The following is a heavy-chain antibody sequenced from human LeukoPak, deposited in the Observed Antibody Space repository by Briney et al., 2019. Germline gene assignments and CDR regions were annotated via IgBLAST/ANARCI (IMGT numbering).Heavy chain of an antibody. V-gene: IGHV3-30*01. CDR3: ARDEGCSSTRCYSPAAYY. Sequence: GGSLRLSCAASGFTFSSYAMHWVRQAPGKGLEWAAVISYDGSNKYYADSVKGRFTISRDNSKNTLYLQMNSLRAEDTAVYYCARDEGCSSTRCYSPAAYYWGQGTLVTVSS. J-gene: IGHJ4*02. CDR1: GFTFSSYA. D-gene: IGHD2-2*01. CDR2: ISYDGSNK.